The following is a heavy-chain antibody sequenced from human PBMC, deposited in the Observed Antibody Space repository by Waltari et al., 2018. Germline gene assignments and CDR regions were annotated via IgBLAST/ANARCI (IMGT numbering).Heavy chain of an antibody. CDR2: IYSGGST. V-gene: IGHV3-23*03. CDR3: AKVRGQLYYFDY. Sequence: EVQLLESGGGLVQPGGSLRLSCAASGFTFSSYDMSWVRQAPGKVLEWVSVIYSGGSTYYADSVKGRFTISRDNSKNTLYLQMNSLRAEDTAVYYCAKVRGQLYYFDYWGQGTLVTVSS. CDR1: GFTFSSYD. D-gene: IGHD1-1*01. J-gene: IGHJ4*02.